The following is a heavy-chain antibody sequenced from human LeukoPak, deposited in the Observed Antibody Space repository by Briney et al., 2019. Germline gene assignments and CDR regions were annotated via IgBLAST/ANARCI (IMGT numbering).Heavy chain of an antibody. J-gene: IGHJ4*02. CDR3: ARSRSDFAPETRHFDY. D-gene: IGHD1-14*01. CDR1: GGTFSSYA. V-gene: IGHV1-69*05. CDR2: IIPIFGTA. Sequence: ASVKVSCKASGGTFSSYAISWVRQAPGQVLEWMGGIIPIFGTANYAQKFQGRVTITTDESTSTAYMELSSLRSEDTAVYYCARSRSDFAPETRHFDYWGQGTLVTVSS.